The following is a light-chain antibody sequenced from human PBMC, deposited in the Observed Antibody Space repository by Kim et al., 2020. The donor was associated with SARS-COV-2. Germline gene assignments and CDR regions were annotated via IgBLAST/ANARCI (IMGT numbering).Light chain of an antibody. CDR1: QSVSGSY. CDR3: QQYGSSPWT. CDR2: GAS. Sequence: SPGERATLSCRASQSVSGSYLAWYQQKPGQAPRLLIYGASSRATGIPARFSGSGSGTDFTLTISRLEPEDFAVYYCQQYGSSPWTFGQGTKVDIK. J-gene: IGKJ1*01. V-gene: IGKV3-20*01.